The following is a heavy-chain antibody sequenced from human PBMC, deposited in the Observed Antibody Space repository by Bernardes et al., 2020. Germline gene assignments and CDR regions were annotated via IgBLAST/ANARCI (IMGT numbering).Heavy chain of an antibody. CDR2: ISCCETK. CDR1: GFTFTCHA. CDR3: ASHLYPYYYYVLDV. J-gene: IGHJ6*02. Sequence: GSLRLSCAASGFTFTCHAMSWVRQAPGKGLEWVPFISCCETKSYADSVKGRFTISRDNSKNTLYLQMNSLRAEDTAVYYCASHLYPYYYYVLDVWSQGTTVTVSS. V-gene: IGHV3-23*01.